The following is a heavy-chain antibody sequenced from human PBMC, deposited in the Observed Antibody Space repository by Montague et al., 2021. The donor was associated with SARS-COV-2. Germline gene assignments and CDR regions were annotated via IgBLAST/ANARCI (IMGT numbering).Heavy chain of an antibody. Sequence: CAISGDSVSSNSATWNWVRQSPSRGLEWLGRTYYRSKWYNDYAVSVRGRVTINPDTSKNQFSLQLSSVTPEDTAICYCTSGREGNYNVMDVWGQGTTVTVSS. D-gene: IGHD1-1*01. V-gene: IGHV6-1*01. J-gene: IGHJ6*02. CDR1: GDSVSSNSAT. CDR2: TYYRSKWYN. CDR3: TSGREGNYNVMDV.